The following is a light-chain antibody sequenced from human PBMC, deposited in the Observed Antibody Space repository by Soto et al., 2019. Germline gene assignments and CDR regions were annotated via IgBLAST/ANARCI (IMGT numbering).Light chain of an antibody. CDR1: SSDVGAYNY. Sequence: QSVLTQPASVSGSPGQSIAISCTGTSSDVGAYNYVSWYQQHPGKAPKLMIYDVSNRPSGVSNRFSGSKSDNTASLTISGHQAEDEDDYYCSSYTSSSTYVFGSGTKLTVL. CDR3: SSYTSSSTYV. J-gene: IGLJ1*01. CDR2: DVS. V-gene: IGLV2-14*01.